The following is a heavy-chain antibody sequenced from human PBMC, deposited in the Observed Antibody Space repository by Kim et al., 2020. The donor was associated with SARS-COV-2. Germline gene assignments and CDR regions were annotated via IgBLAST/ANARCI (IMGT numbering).Heavy chain of an antibody. CDR1: GGSISGFY. J-gene: IGHJ4*01. CDR2: VHYSGSA. V-gene: IGHV4-59*08. Sequence: SETLSLTCTVSGGSISGFYWNWIRQPPGKGLEWIGYVHYSGSANYNPSPKTRVTISSDTSTSQFSLRLTSVTAADTAVYSVARAVNYASFTWRFYFDYSG. CDR3: ARAVNYASFTWRFYFDY. D-gene: IGHD3-16*01.